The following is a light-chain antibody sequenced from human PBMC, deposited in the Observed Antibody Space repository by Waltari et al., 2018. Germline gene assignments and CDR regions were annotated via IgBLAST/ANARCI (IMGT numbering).Light chain of an antibody. J-gene: IGKJ1*01. CDR2: AAS. V-gene: IGKV1-39*01. Sequence: DIQMTQSPSSLSASAGDRVTLTCRASQRITSYLNWYQQKPGRAPKVLIFAASSLQSGVPSRFSGSGSVTDFTLTISSLQPEDFATYFCQQSYSVPWTFGQGTKVEIK. CDR1: QRITSY. CDR3: QQSYSVPWT.